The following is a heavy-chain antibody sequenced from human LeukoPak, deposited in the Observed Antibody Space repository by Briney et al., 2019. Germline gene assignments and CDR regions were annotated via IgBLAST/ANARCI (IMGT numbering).Heavy chain of an antibody. D-gene: IGHD1-26*01. V-gene: IGHV3-21*01. CDR3: ARDVGASAPDAFDI. CDR2: ISTNSNYI. J-gene: IGHJ3*02. CDR1: GFTFSTYN. Sequence: PGGSLRLSCAASGFTFSTYNMNWVRQAPGKGLEWVSSISTNSNYIHYADSVKGRFTISRDNAKNSLYLQMDSLRVEDTDVYYCARDVGASAPDAFDIWGQGTMVTVSS.